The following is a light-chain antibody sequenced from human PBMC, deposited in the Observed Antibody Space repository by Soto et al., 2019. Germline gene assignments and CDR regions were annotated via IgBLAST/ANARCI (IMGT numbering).Light chain of an antibody. CDR2: KAS. J-gene: IGKJ1*01. V-gene: IGKV1-5*03. Sequence: DIQMTQSPSTPSGSVGDRVTITCPASQTISSWLAWYQQKPGKAPKLLIYKASTLKSGVPSRFSGSGSGTEFTLTISSLQPDDFATYYCQHYKMYSPWTFGQGTKV. CDR3: QHYKMYSPWT. CDR1: QTISSW.